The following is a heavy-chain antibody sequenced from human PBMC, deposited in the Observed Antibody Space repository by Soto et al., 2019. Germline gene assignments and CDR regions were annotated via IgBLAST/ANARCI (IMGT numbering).Heavy chain of an antibody. CDR2: ISSSGSTI. CDR1: GFTFSDYY. Sequence: GESLKISCAASGFTFSDYYMSWIRQAPGKGLEWVSYISSSGSTIYYADSVKGRFTISRDNAKNSLYLQMNSLRAEDTAVYYCASGRNSGYDWYKNYYYGMDVWGQGTTVTVSS. CDR3: ASGRNSGYDWYKNYYYGMDV. V-gene: IGHV3-11*01. D-gene: IGHD5-12*01. J-gene: IGHJ6*02.